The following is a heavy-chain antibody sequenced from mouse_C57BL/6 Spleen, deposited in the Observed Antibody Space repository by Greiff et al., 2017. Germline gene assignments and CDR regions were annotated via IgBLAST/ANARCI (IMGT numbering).Heavy chain of an antibody. CDR3: ARELGRGLDY. V-gene: IGHV1-18*01. J-gene: IGHJ2*01. CDR1: GYTFTDYN. Sequence: VQLQQSGPELVKPGASVKLPCKASGYTFTDYNMDWVKQSHGKSLEWIGDINPNNGGTIYNQKFKGKATVTVDKSSSTAYMELRSLTSEDTAVYYCARELGRGLDYWGQGTTLTVSS. D-gene: IGHD4-1*01. CDR2: INPNNGGT.